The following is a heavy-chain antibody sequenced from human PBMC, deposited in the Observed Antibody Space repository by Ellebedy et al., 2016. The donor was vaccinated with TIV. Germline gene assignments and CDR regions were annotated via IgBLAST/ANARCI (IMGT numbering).Heavy chain of an antibody. CDR3: ARRAPQFRSWYFDI. J-gene: IGHJ2*01. Sequence: MPSETLSLTCAVYGGSFSGYFWSWIRQPPGKGLEWIGSISETGITYYKPSLKGRVTISIDTSKNQFSLTLKSVTAADTAIYYCARRAPQFRSWYFDIWGRGTLVPVSS. CDR1: GGSFSGYF. CDR2: ISETGIT. V-gene: IGHV4-34*01. D-gene: IGHD5-24*01.